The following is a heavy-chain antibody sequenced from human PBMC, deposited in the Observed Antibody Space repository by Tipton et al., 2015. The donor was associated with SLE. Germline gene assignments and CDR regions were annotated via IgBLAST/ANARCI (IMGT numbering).Heavy chain of an antibody. Sequence: LRLSCTVSGGSISRGSYYWNWIRQPAGKGLEWIGRIYTSGSTKYNSSLESRVTISVDTSKNQFSLEVRSVTAADTAVYYCVRLRSKVLIDYWGQGTLVTVSS. V-gene: IGHV4-61*02. J-gene: IGHJ4*02. CDR2: IYTSGST. CDR1: GGSISRGSYY. CDR3: VRLRSKVLIDY. D-gene: IGHD2-8*01.